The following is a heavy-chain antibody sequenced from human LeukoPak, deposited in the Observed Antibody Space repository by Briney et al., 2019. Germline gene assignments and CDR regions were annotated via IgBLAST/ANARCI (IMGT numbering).Heavy chain of an antibody. J-gene: IGHJ4*02. V-gene: IGHV3-73*01. D-gene: IGHD3-22*01. CDR1: GFTFSGSA. CDR2: IRSKANSYAT. CDR3: AKGPFESPMIVVVIYPLDY. Sequence: PGGSLRLSCAASGFTFSGSAMHWVRQASWKGLEWVGRIRSKANSYATAYAASVKGRFTISRDDSKNTAYLQMNSLKTEDTAVYYCAKGPFESPMIVVVIYPLDYWGQGTLVTVSS.